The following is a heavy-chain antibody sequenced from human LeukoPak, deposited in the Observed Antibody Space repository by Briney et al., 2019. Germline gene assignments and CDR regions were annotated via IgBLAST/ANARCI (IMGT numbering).Heavy chain of an antibody. D-gene: IGHD3-22*01. J-gene: IGHJ3*02. Sequence: SETLSLTCAVYGGSLSGYYWSWIRQPPGKGLEWIGYIYHSGSTYYNPSLKSRVTISVDRSKNQFSLKLSSVTAADTAVYYCARSVGTYYYDSSGYYDAFDIWGQGTMVTVSS. CDR1: GGSLSGYY. V-gene: IGHV4-30-2*01. CDR2: IYHSGST. CDR3: ARSVGTYYYDSSGYYDAFDI.